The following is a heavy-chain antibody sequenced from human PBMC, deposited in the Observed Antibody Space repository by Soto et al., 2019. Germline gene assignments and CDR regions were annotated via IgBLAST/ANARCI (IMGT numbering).Heavy chain of an antibody. V-gene: IGHV4-39*01. CDR1: GGSISSSSYY. CDR3: AAGYYYGMDV. J-gene: IGHJ6*02. Sequence: KPSETLSLTCTGSGGSISSSSYYWGWIRQPPGKGLEWIGSIYYSGSTYYNPSLKSRVTISVDTCKNQFSLKLSSVTAADTAVYYCAAGYYYGMDVWGQGTTVTVSS. CDR2: IYYSGST.